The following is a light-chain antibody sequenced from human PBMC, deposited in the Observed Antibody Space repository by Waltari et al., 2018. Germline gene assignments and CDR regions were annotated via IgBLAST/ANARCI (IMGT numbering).Light chain of an antibody. CDR1: SSDVGGYNY. J-gene: IGLJ1*01. Sequence: QSALTQPASVSGSPGQSITISCTGTSSDVGGYNYVSWYQQHPGKAPKRMIYDVNKRPSGVSSRCSGSKSGNTASLTISGLQAEDEADYYCNSFTSGGTYVFGTGTKVTVL. V-gene: IGLV2-14*03. CDR2: DVN. CDR3: NSFTSGGTYV.